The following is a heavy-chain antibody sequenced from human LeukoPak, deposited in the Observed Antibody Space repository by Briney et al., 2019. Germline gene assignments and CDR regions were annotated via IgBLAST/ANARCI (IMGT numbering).Heavy chain of an antibody. CDR3: ARVVIYYDSSGYYYVRPRYFDY. Sequence: ASVKVSCKASGYTFTSYGISWVRQAPGQGLEWMGWISAHNGNTNYAQKLQGRVTMTTDTSTSTAYMELRSLRSDDTAVYYCARVVIYYDSSGYYYVRPRYFDYWGQGTLVTVSS. CDR2: ISAHNGNT. V-gene: IGHV1-18*01. CDR1: GYTFTSYG. D-gene: IGHD3-22*01. J-gene: IGHJ4*02.